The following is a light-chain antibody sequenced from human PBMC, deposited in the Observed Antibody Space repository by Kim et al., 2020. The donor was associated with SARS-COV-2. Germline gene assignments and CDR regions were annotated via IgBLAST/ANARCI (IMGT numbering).Light chain of an antibody. J-gene: IGKJ1*01. Sequence: ASVGDRVTITCRASQDIANSLAWYRQKPGKVPKVLIYAASTLQSGVPSRFSGSGSGTEFTLTIGSLQTEDAATYYCQKYNSAPWTFGPGTKVDIK. CDR2: AAS. V-gene: IGKV1-27*01. CDR1: QDIANS. CDR3: QKYNSAPWT.